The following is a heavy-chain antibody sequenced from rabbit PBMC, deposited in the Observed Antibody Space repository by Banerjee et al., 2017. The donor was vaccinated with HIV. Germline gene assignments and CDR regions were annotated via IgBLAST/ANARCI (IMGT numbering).Heavy chain of an antibody. V-gene: IGHV1S45*01. J-gene: IGHJ3*01. Sequence: QEQLVESGGGLVKPGGTLTLTCPASGFTLSSDWMHWVRQAPGKGLEWIACIAAGSSVSTWYASWAKGRFTISKTSSTTVTLQMTSLTDTATYFCARTYGSGWGAMTRLDLWGQGTLVTVS. CDR1: GFTLSSDW. D-gene: IGHD4-1*01. CDR3: ARTYGSGWGAMTRLDL. CDR2: IAAGSSVST.